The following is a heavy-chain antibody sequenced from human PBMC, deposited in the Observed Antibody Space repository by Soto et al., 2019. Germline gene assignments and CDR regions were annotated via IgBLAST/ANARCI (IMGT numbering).Heavy chain of an antibody. CDR1: GFIFGDYG. V-gene: IGHV3-9*01. Sequence: SLRLSCAASGFIFGDYGMHWVRQTPGKGLEWVSGISWNSGSIGYAGSVQGRFTISRDNAKNSLYLQMNSLRTEDTAFYYCAKDYLTAGYTSGWYDLWGQGALVTVSS. CDR3: AKDYLTAGYTSGWYDL. J-gene: IGHJ5*02. CDR2: ISWNSGSI. D-gene: IGHD6-19*01.